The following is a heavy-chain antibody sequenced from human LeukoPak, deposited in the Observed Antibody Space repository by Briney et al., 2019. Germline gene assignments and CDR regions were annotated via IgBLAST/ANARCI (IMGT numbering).Heavy chain of an antibody. CDR3: ARSPMYYYDSSGYYVF. D-gene: IGHD3-22*01. CDR2: MHYSGNT. V-gene: IGHV4-59*11. CDR1: GGSISGHY. Sequence: SETLSLTCTVSGGSISGHYWSWIRQSPGKGLEWIGFMHYSGNTNSNPSLRSRVTISMDTSKNQFSLKMSSVTAADTAVYYCARSPMYYYDSSGYYVFGGQGTLVTVSS. J-gene: IGHJ4*02.